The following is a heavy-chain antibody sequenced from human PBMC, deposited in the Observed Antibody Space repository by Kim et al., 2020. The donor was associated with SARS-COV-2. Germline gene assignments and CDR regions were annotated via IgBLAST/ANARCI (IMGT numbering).Heavy chain of an antibody. J-gene: IGHJ3*02. CDR3: ARDEGANIVGATSAFDI. Sequence: SVKGRFTISRDNSKNTLYLQMNSLRPEDTAIYYCARDEGANIVGATSAFDIWGQGTMVTVSS. V-gene: IGHV3-30*01. D-gene: IGHD1-26*01.